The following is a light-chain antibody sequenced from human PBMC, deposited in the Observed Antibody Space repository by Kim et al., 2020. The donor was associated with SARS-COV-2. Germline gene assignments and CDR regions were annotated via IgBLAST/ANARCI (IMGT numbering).Light chain of an antibody. CDR3: QQRSDWPPLT. Sequence: LSPGERATLACRASQSVSTYLAWYQQKPGQAPRLLIYDSSTRAPGIPARFVGRGSGTDFTLTITGLDPEDFAVYYCQQRSDWPPLTFGGGTRVEI. J-gene: IGKJ4*01. CDR1: QSVSTY. V-gene: IGKV3-11*01. CDR2: DSS.